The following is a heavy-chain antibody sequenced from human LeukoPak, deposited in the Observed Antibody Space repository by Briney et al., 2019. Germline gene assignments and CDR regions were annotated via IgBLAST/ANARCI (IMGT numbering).Heavy chain of an antibody. CDR2: IIPIFGTA. V-gene: IGHV1-69*05. J-gene: IGHJ4*02. D-gene: IGHD5-24*01. CDR3: AIQSTLSGEMATFVDY. CDR1: GGTFSSYA. Sequence: SVKVSCRASGGTFSSYALSWVRQAPGQGLEWMGGIIPIFGTANYAQKFQGRVTITTDESTSTAYMELSSLRSEDTAVYYCAIQSTLSGEMATFVDYWGQGTLVTVSS.